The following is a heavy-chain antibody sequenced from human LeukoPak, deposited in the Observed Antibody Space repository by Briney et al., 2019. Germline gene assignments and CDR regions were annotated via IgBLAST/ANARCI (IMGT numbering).Heavy chain of an antibody. CDR3: AKDYYGSGSYYTLDS. D-gene: IGHD3-10*01. CDR1: GFTVSGNY. Sequence: GGSLRLSCAGSGFTVSGNYMTWVRQAPGKGLEWVSVIYGGGTAYYADSVRGRFTISRDNSKNTLYLQMNSLRPEDTAVYYCAKDYYGSGSYYTLDSWGQGTLVTVSS. V-gene: IGHV3-53*05. CDR2: IYGGGTA. J-gene: IGHJ4*02.